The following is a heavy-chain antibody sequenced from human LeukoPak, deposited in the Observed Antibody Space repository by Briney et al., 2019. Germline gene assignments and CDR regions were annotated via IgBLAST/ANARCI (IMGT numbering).Heavy chain of an antibody. CDR3: ARDCEETYYDILTRYAYYDYYYMDV. Sequence: GASVKVSCKASGYTFTSYGISWVRQAPGQGLEWMGWISAYSGNTHYAQKFQDRVTMTTDTSTSTAYMELRGLRSDDTAVYYCARDCEETYYDILTRYAYYDYYYMDVWGKGTTVTISS. CDR2: ISAYSGNT. D-gene: IGHD3-9*01. J-gene: IGHJ6*03. CDR1: GYTFTSYG. V-gene: IGHV1-18*01.